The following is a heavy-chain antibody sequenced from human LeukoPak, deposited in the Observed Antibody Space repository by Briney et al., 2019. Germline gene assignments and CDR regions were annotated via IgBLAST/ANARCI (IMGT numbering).Heavy chain of an antibody. CDR3: ARVNYYDSSGYYPDDAFDI. Sequence: GESLKISCKGSGYSFTSYLIGWVRQMPVKGLEWMGIIYPGDSGTRYSPSFQGQVTISADKSISTAYLQWSSLKASDTAMYYCARVNYYDSSGYYPDDAFDIWGQGTMVTVSS. V-gene: IGHV5-51*01. D-gene: IGHD3-22*01. CDR2: IYPGDSGT. J-gene: IGHJ3*02. CDR1: GYSFTSYL.